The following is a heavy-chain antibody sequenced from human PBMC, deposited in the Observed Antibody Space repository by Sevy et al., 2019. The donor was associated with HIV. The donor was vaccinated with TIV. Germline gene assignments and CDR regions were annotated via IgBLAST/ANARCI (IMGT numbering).Heavy chain of an antibody. CDR2: IRQDGNEL. V-gene: IGHV3-7*01. CDR1: GFTFSNFW. Sequence: GSLRLSCQASGFTFSNFWMQWVRQAPGKGLEWVANIRQDGNELYYVDSVKGRFTISRENAKNALYLQMDGLRVEDTAVYYCARSYFDIWGQGTLVTVSS. J-gene: IGHJ4*02. CDR3: ARSYFDI.